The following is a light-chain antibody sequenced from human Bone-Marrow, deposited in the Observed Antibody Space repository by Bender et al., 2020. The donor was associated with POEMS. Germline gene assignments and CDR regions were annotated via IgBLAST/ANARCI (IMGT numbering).Light chain of an antibody. CDR3: CSYTSTDTWV. V-gene: IGLV2-14*03. J-gene: IGLJ3*02. CDR2: DVS. CDR1: SSDIGGYKY. Sequence: QSALTQPASVSGSPGQSITISCTGTSSDIGGYKYVSWYRQHPGKAPKLIIYDVSNRPSEVSDRFSGSKSGNAASLTISGLQAGDEADYYCCSYTSTDTWVFGGGTKLTVL.